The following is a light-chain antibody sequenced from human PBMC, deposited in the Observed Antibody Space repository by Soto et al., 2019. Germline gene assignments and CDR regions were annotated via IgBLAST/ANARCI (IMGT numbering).Light chain of an antibody. V-gene: IGKV3-20*01. J-gene: IGKJ1*01. CDR1: LSITSNF. CDR2: DAS. Sequence: EIVLTQSPGTLSLSPGERATLSCRASLSITSNFLAWYQQKPGQAPRLLLYDASNRATGIPDRCSGSGSGTDFSLTISGLEPEDFGVYYCQQYGSSVWTFGQGTRVEIK. CDR3: QQYGSSVWT.